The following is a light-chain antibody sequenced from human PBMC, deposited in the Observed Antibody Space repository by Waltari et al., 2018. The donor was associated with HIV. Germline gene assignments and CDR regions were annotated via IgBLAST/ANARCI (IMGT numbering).Light chain of an antibody. Sequence: QSVLTQPPSVSGAPGQRVTISCTGSSSNVGAGYDVHWYQQLPGTTPKPLIYGNNNRPSGCPDRFSGSKSGTSSSLAITGLQAYDEADYYCQSYASSLVIFGVGTKLTVL. V-gene: IGLV1-40*01. J-gene: IGLJ2*01. CDR2: GNN. CDR3: QSYASSLVI. CDR1: SSNVGAGYD.